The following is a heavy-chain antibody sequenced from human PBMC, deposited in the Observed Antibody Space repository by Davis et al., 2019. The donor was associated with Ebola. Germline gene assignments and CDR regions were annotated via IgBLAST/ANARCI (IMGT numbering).Heavy chain of an antibody. V-gene: IGHV3-9*01. D-gene: IGHD3-16*02. CDR1: GFTFDDYV. CDR2: IIWNSGNI. J-gene: IGHJ4*02. CDR3: ASGTYRLGDY. Sequence: GGSLRLSCAASGFTFDDYVMPWVRQAPGQGLEWVSSIIWNSGNIAYVDSVTGRLTISRDNSKNTLYLRMTSLRADDTATYFCASGTYRLGDYWGQGALVTVSS.